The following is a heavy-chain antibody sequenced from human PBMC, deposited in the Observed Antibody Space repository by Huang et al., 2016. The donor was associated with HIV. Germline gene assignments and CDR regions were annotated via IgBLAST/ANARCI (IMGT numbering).Heavy chain of an antibody. V-gene: IGHV5-51*01. D-gene: IGHD4-17*01. J-gene: IGHJ4*02. Sequence: EVQLVQSGAEVKQPGESLQISCKASGYRFTSYWIGWVRQTPGKGLEPGGIIFPGDSDVRYSPSFHGHITISADESLTTTYLQWNSLKTSDTAMYFCTSSVTTLGLDYWGQGTLVAVSS. CDR2: IFPGDSDV. CDR3: TSSVTTLGLDY. CDR1: GYRFTSYW.